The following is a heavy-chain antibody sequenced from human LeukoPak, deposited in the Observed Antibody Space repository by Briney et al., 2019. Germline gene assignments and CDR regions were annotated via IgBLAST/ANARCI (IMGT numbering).Heavy chain of an antibody. CDR3: ARWRDPVLSLDH. J-gene: IGHJ5*02. CDR1: GGSITDYY. V-gene: IGHV4-59*07. D-gene: IGHD3-3*01. CDR2: INSNGGT. Sequence: PSATLPLSCITSGGSITDYYWHWIRQAPGQGLEWIGYINSNGGTTYNPHLRSRIITLIETSKKDFSLKVSSVTAPDTPAYYSARWRDPVLSLDHWGQGTLVTVSS.